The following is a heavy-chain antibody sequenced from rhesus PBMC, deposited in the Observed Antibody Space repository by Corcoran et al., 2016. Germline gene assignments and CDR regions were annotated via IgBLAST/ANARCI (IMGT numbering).Heavy chain of an antibody. CDR1: GFTLSGYD. D-gene: IGHD4-11*01. V-gene: IGHV3-136*01. J-gene: IGHJ1*01. Sequence: EVQLVESGGGLVQPGGSLRLSCAASGFTLSGYDMNWIRQAPGKGLECVSYISYNVKTIYYADSVKGRLTISRDNAKKSLSLQMSSVRAEDTAVYYCTRETTGFEFWGQGALVTVSS. CDR3: TRETTGFEF. CDR2: ISYNVKTI.